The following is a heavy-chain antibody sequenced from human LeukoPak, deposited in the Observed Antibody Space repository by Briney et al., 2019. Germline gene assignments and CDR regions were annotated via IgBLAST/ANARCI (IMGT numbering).Heavy chain of an antibody. CDR3: ARHHQLVPHY. CDR2: IYYSGST. Sequence: SETLSLTCTVSGGSISSSSYYWGWIRQPPGKGLEWIGSIYYSGSTYYNPSLKSRVTISVDTSKNQFSLKLSSVTAADTAVYYCARHHQLVPHYWGQGTLATVSS. D-gene: IGHD6-6*01. J-gene: IGHJ4*02. CDR1: GGSISSSSYY. V-gene: IGHV4-39*01.